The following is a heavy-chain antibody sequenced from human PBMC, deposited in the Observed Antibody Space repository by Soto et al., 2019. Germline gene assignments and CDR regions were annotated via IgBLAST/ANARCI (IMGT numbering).Heavy chain of an antibody. J-gene: IGHJ4*02. D-gene: IGHD1-7*01. CDR3: ARGHDWNYDY. V-gene: IGHV4-34*01. Sequence: PSETLSLTCAVYGGSFSGYYWTWIRQPPGKGLEWIGEINHSGSTNYNPSLKSRVTISVDTSKNQFSLKLSSVTAADTAVYYCARGHDWNYDYGGQGTLVTVSS. CDR2: INHSGST. CDR1: GGSFSGYY.